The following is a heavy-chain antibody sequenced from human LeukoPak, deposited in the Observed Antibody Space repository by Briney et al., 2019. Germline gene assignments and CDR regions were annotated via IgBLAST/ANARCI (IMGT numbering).Heavy chain of an antibody. CDR1: GFTFSNYG. V-gene: IGHV3-30*02. J-gene: IGHJ4*02. CDR2: IRYDGSKE. CDR3: AKDHTGDYASFDY. Sequence: PGGSLGLSCAASGFTFSNYGMHWVRQAPGKGLEWVAFIRYDGSKEYYAESVKGRFTISRDNSKNTQYLQMISLKAEDTAVYYCAKDHTGDYASFDYWGQGTLVTVSS. D-gene: IGHD4-17*01.